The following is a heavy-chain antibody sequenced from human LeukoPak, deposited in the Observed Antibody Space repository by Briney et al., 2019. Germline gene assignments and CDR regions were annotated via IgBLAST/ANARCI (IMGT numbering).Heavy chain of an antibody. V-gene: IGHV4-31*03. CDR1: GGSISSGGYY. D-gene: IGHD3-22*01. CDR2: IYYSGST. Sequence: SETLSLTCTVSGGSISSGGYYWSWIREHRGKGLEWIGYIYYSGSTYYNPSLKSRVTISVDTSKNQFSLKLSSVTAADTAVYYCAREGSSGYPFDYWGQGTLVTVSS. CDR3: AREGSSGYPFDY. J-gene: IGHJ4*02.